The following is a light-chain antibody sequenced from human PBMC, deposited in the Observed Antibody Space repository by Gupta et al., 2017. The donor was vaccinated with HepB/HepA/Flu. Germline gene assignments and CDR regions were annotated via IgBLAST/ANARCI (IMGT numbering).Light chain of an antibody. J-gene: IGKJ2*01. CDR2: KGS. CDR1: QSLVHSDGNTY. CDR3: MQVKHWPYT. V-gene: IGKV2-30*02. Sequence: DVVMTQSPLSLPVTLGQPASLSCRSSQSLVHSDGNTYLNWFQQRPGQSPRRPIYKGSSRDSGVPDRFSGSGSGTDFTLKISRVESEDVGVYYCMQVKHWPYTFGQGTKLEIK.